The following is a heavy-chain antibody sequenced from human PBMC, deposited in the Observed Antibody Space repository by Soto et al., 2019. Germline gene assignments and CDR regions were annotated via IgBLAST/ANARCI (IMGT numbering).Heavy chain of an antibody. J-gene: IGHJ6*02. V-gene: IGHV1-69*01. Sequence: QVQLVQSGAEVKKPGSSVKVSCKASGGTFSSYAISWVRQAPGQGLEWMGGIIPIFGTANYAQKFQGRVTITADESTSTAYMEQSSLRSEGTAVYYCARESKPNQKYSCGYYYYYGMDVWGQGNTVTVSS. D-gene: IGHD5-18*01. CDR2: IIPIFGTA. CDR3: ARESKPNQKYSCGYYYYYGMDV. CDR1: GGTFSSYA.